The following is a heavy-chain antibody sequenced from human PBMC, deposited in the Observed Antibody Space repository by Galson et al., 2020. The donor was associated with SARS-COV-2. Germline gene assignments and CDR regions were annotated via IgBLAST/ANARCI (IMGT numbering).Heavy chain of an antibody. CDR2: VYYSGST. CDR3: AREVAGLNYYYYYGMDV. J-gene: IGHJ6*02. V-gene: IGHV4-39*02. CDR1: GGSISSSSYY. Sequence: SETLSLTCTVSGGSISSSSYYWGWIRQPPGKGPEWIGSVYYSGSTYYNPSLKSRVTIFVDTSKNQHSLKLTSVTAADTAMYYCAREVAGLNYYYYYGMDVWGQGTTVTVSS. D-gene: IGHD6-19*01.